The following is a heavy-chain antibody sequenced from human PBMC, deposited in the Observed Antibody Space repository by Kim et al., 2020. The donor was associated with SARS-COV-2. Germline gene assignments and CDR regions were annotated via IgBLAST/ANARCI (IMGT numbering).Heavy chain of an antibody. Sequence: SETLSLTCTVSGGSFSSSGYYWTWIRQPPWKGLEWIGSISYSGSTYYSPSLRSRITISVDTSKSQFFLYLSSVTAADTAIYYCARRGAVAGNPLFDYWGQGSLVSVSS. J-gene: IGHJ4*02. V-gene: IGHV4-39*01. CDR2: ISYSGST. CDR1: GGSFSSSGYY. D-gene: IGHD6-19*01. CDR3: ARRGAVAGNPLFDY.